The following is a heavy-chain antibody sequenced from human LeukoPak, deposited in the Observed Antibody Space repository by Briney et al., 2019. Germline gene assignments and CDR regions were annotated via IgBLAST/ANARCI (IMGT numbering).Heavy chain of an antibody. CDR2: ISAYNGNT. J-gene: IGHJ4*02. D-gene: IGHD6-13*01. CDR3: ARVDYSSSWYRGYYFDY. V-gene: IGHV1-18*01. Sequence: ASVTVSCKASGYTFTSYGISWVRQAPGQGLEWMGWISAYNGNTNYAQKLQGRVTMTTDTSTSTAYMELGSLRSDDTAVYYCARVDYSSSWYRGYYFDYWGQGTLVTVSS. CDR1: GYTFTSYG.